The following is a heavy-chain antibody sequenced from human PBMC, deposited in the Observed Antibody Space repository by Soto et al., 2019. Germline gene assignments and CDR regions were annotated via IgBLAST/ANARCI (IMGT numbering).Heavy chain of an antibody. D-gene: IGHD6-19*01. V-gene: IGHV3-23*01. CDR1: GFTFSSYA. CDR3: AKTCTSGWYAFDY. Sequence: EVQLLESGGGLVQPGESLRLSCAASGFTFSSYAMSWVRKAPGKGLEWVSGISGSTGYTYYADSVKGRFTISRDNSKNTLSLQMSSLRAEDTAVYYCAKTCTSGWYAFDYWGQGTLVTVSS. CDR2: ISGSTGYT. J-gene: IGHJ4*02.